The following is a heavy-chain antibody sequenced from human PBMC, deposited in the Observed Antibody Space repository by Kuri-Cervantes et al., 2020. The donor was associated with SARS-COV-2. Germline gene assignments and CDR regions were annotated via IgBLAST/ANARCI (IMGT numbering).Heavy chain of an antibody. CDR2: IHYSGNT. CDR1: GGSISSPNYY. D-gene: IGHD3-22*01. V-gene: IGHV4-39*01. CDR3: ARHFGYSYDSGGPGSYYFDY. J-gene: IGHJ4*02. Sequence: SETLSLTCTVSGGSISSPNYYWGWIRQPPGKGLEWIGSIHYSGNTHYSPSLKSRVTIPVDTSKNQFSLKLNSVTSADTAVYYCARHFGYSYDSGGPGSYYFDYWGQGTLVTVSS.